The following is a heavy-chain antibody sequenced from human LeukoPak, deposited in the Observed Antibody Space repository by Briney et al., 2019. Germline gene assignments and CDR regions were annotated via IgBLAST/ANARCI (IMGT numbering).Heavy chain of an antibody. CDR3: AKGRDGYNYPFDY. CDR2: IKQDGSEK. V-gene: IGHV3-7*03. D-gene: IGHD5-24*01. J-gene: IGHJ4*02. CDR1: GFTFSSYW. Sequence: GGSLRLSCAASGFTFSSYWMSWVRQARGKGLEWVASIKQDGSEKYYVDSVKGRFTISRDNAKNSLYLQMNSLRAEDTAVYYCAKGRDGYNYPFDYWGQGTLVTVSP.